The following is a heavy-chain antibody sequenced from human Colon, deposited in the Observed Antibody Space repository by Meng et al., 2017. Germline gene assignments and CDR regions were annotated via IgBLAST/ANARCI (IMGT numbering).Heavy chain of an antibody. CDR3: AINCIVATVFNWFDS. CDR2: ISPNGGST. CDR1: GFTFSSYA. D-gene: IGHD6-13*01. Sequence: GGPLRLSCAGSGFTFSSYAMHWVRQAPGKGLEYVSGISPNGGSTYYANSVKGRFTISRDNSKNTLYLQMGSMRADDMAVYYCAINCIVATVFNWFDSWGQGTLVTVSS. J-gene: IGHJ5*01. V-gene: IGHV3-64*01.